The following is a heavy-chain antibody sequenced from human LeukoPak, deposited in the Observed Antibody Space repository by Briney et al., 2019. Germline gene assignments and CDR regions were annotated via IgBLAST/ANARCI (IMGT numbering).Heavy chain of an antibody. CDR3: ARGGDIAARGYYYYYYMDV. J-gene: IGHJ6*03. Sequence: SETLSLTCTVSGGSISSSSYYWGWIRQPPGKGLEWIGSIYYSGSTYYNPSLKSRVTISVDTSKNQFSLRLSSVTAADTAVYYCARGGDIAARGYYYYYYMDVWGKGTTVTVSS. V-gene: IGHV4-39*07. D-gene: IGHD6-6*01. CDR1: GGSISSSSYY. CDR2: IYYSGST.